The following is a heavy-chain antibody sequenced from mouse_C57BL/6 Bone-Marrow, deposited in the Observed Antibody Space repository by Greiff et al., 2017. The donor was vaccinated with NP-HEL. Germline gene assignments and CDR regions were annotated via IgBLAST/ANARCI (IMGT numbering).Heavy chain of an antibody. CDR1: GYAFSSSW. CDR2: IYPGDGDT. D-gene: IGHD3-2*01. J-gene: IGHJ4*01. Sequence: QVQLQQSGPELVKPGASVKISCKASGYAFSSSWMNWVKQRPGKGLEWIGRIYPGDGDTNYNGKFKGKATLTADKSSSTPYMQLSSLTSKDSAVYFCAIDSSKDYYAMDYWGQGTSVTVSS. CDR3: AIDSSKDYYAMDY. V-gene: IGHV1-82*01.